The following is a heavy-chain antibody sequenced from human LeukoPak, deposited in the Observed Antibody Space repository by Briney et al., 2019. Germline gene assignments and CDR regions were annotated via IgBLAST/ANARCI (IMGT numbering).Heavy chain of an antibody. Sequence: SVKVSCKASGYTFTSYGISWVRQAPGQGLEWMGGIIPIFGTANYAQKFQGRVTITADKSTSTAYMELSSLRSEDTAVYSCASGRRSSWYSLLDYWGQGTLVTVSS. D-gene: IGHD6-13*01. J-gene: IGHJ4*02. CDR2: IIPIFGTA. CDR1: GYTFTSYG. CDR3: ASGRRSSWYSLLDY. V-gene: IGHV1-69*06.